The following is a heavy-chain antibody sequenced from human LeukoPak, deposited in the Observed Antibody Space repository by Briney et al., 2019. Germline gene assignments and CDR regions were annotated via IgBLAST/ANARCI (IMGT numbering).Heavy chain of an antibody. Sequence: PSETLSLTCTVSGGSISSSAYHWGWIRQPPGKGLEWIGSIHNSGSTYYNPSLKSRVTISVRTPKNQFSLKLSSVTAADTAVYYCARRGIAAMGYWGQGTLVTVSS. J-gene: IGHJ4*02. D-gene: IGHD6-13*01. CDR2: IHNSGST. V-gene: IGHV4-39*01. CDR3: ARRGIAAMGY. CDR1: GGSISSSAYH.